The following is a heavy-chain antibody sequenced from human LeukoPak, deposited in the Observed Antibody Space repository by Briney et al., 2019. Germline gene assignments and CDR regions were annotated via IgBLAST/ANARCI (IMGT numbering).Heavy chain of an antibody. CDR1: GFTFSNYA. CDR2: ISGGGGPT. J-gene: IGHJ6*02. Sequence: GGSLRLSCAASGFTFSNYAMRWARQAPGKGLEWVSAISGGGGPTYYADSVKGRFTISRDNAKNSLYLQMNSLRAEDTAVYYCARKSYYYGMDVWGQGTTVTVSS. CDR3: ARKSYYYGMDV. V-gene: IGHV3-23*01.